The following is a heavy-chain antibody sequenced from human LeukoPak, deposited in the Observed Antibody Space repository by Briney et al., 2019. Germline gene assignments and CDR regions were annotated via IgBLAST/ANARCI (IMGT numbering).Heavy chain of an antibody. CDR2: IYHSGST. V-gene: IGHV4-30-2*05. Sequence: SETLSLTCAVSGGSISSGGYSWSWIRQPPGKGLEWIGYIYHSGSTYYNPSLKSRVTISVDTSKNQFSLKLSSVTAADTAVYYCARASPWELLDYWGQGTLVTVSS. CDR1: GGSISSGGYS. D-gene: IGHD1-26*01. CDR3: ARASPWELLDY. J-gene: IGHJ4*02.